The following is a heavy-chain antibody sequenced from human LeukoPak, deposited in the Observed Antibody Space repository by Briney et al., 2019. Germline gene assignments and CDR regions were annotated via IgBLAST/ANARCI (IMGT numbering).Heavy chain of an antibody. CDR1: GFTFSNYW. D-gene: IGHD1-26*01. Sequence: GGSLRLSCAASGFTFSNYWMSWVRQAPGKGPEWMADIKPDGTKKYYVDSAKGRFTISRDNAKNSLYLQMNSLRAEDTAVYYCARAHSYGWGGQGTLVTVSS. V-gene: IGHV3-7*01. CDR2: IKPDGTKK. J-gene: IGHJ4*02. CDR3: ARAHSYGW.